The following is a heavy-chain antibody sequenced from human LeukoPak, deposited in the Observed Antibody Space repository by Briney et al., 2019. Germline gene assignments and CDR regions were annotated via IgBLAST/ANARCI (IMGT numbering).Heavy chain of an antibody. CDR2: INHSGST. CDR3: ARRDCSGGSCSRPFDY. J-gene: IGHJ4*02. CDR1: GGSFSGYY. Sequence: PSETLSLTCAVYGGSFSGYYWSWIRQPPGKGLEWIGEINHSGSTNYNPSLKSRVTISVDTSKNQFPLKLSSVTAADTAVYYCARRDCSGGSCSRPFDYWGQGTLVTVSS. D-gene: IGHD2-15*01. V-gene: IGHV4-34*01.